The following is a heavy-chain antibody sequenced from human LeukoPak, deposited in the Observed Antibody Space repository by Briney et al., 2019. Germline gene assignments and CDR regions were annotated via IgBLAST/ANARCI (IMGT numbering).Heavy chain of an antibody. Sequence: ASVKVSCKASGYTFTSYAMNWVRQAPGQGLEWMGWINTNTGNPTYAQGFTGRFVFSLDTSVSTAYLQISSLKAEDTAVYYCASPYYDSSDDAFDIWGQGTMVTVSS. CDR1: GYTFTSYA. D-gene: IGHD3-22*01. CDR2: INTNTGNP. V-gene: IGHV7-4-1*02. J-gene: IGHJ3*02. CDR3: ASPYYDSSDDAFDI.